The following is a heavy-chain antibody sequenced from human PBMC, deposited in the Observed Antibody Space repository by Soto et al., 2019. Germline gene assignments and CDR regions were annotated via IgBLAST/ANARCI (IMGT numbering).Heavy chain of an antibody. CDR2: ISTYNGDT. J-gene: IGHJ5*02. CDR1: GYTFTTYG. V-gene: IGHV1-18*01. Sequence: ASVKVSCKASGYTFTTYGMSWVRQAPGQGLEWMGWISTYNGDTNYAQKLQGRVTMTTDTSTSTAYMELRRLRSDDTAVYYCARPYCSSSSCHNWFDPWGQGTLVTVSS. CDR3: ARPYCSSSSCHNWFDP. D-gene: IGHD2-2*01.